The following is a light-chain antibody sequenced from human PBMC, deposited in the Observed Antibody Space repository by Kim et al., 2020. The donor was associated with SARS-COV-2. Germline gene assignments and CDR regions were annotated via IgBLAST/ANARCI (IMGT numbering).Light chain of an antibody. CDR2: KAS. CDR1: QSISNC. J-gene: IGKJ1*01. V-gene: IGKV1-5*03. Sequence: ASVGDRVTITCRASQSISNCLAWYQQKPGKAPKLLIYKASDLESGVPSRFSGSGSGTEFTLTISSLQPDDFATYYCQQYNGYSGTFGQGTKVDIK. CDR3: QQYNGYSGT.